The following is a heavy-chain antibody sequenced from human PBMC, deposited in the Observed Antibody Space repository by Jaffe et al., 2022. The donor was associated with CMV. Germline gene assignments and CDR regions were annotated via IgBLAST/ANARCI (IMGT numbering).Heavy chain of an antibody. CDR1: GFTFSNAW. V-gene: IGHV3-15*01. J-gene: IGHJ4*02. CDR3: TTSDYGDYGDYFDY. D-gene: IGHD4-17*01. Sequence: EVQLVESGGGLVKPGGSLRLSCAASGFTFSNAWMSWVRQAPGKGLEWVGRIKSKTDGGTTDYAAPVKGRFTISRDDSKNTLYLQMNSLKTEDTAVYYCTTSDYGDYGDYFDYWGQGTLVTVSS. CDR2: IKSKTDGGTT.